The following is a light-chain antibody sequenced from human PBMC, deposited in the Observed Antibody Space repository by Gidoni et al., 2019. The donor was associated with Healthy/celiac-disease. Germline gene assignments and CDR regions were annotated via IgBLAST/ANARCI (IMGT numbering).Light chain of an antibody. J-gene: IGKJ1*01. CDR2: DAS. Sequence: DIQMTQSPSTLSASVGDRVTITCRASQRISSWLAWYQQKPGKAPKLLIYDASSLESGVPSRFSGSGSGTEFTLTISSLQPDDFATYYCQQYNSSPGFGQGTKVEIK. CDR3: QQYNSSPG. CDR1: QRISSW. V-gene: IGKV1-5*01.